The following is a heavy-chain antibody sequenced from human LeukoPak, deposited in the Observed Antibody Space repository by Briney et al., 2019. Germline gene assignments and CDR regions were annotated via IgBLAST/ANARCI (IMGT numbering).Heavy chain of an antibody. V-gene: IGHV4-4*07. D-gene: IGHD2-2*01. CDR1: GGSISSYY. J-gene: IGHJ2*01. Sequence: SETLSLTCTVSGGSISSYYWSWIRQPAGKGLEWIGRIYSSGSTNYNPSLKSRVTMSVDTSKNQFSLKLSSVTAADTAVNYCARGQYHLLYWYFDLWGRGTLVTVSS. CDR3: ARGQYHLLYWYFDL. CDR2: IYSSGST.